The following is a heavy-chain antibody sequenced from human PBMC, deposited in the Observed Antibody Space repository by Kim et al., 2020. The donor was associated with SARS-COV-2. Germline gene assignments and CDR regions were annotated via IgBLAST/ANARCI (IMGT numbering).Heavy chain of an antibody. CDR2: IYYSGST. CDR1: GGSISSYY. D-gene: IGHD3-10*01. Sequence: SETLSLTCTVSGGSISSYYWSWIRQPPGKGLEWIGYIYYSGSTNYNPSLKSRVTISVDTSKNQFSLKLSSVTAADTAMYFCARTYYFGSGSYYKPYYYYYGMDVWGQGTPVTVSS. V-gene: IGHV4-59*01. CDR3: ARTYYFGSGSYYKPYYYYYGMDV. J-gene: IGHJ6*02.